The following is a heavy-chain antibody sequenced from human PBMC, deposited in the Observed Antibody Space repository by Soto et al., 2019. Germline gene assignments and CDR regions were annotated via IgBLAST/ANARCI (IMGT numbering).Heavy chain of an antibody. CDR3: ARSKIAARSKRFFLLAPAR. D-gene: IGHD6-6*01. V-gene: IGHV4-30-2*01. J-gene: IGHJ4*02. Sequence: SETLSLTCAVSGGSISSGGYSWSWIRQPPGKGLEWIGYIYHSGSTYYNPSLKSRVTTSVDRSKNQFSLKLSSVTAADTAVYYCARSKIAARSKRFFLLAPARWGQGTLVTVSS. CDR1: GGSISSGGYS. CDR2: IYHSGST.